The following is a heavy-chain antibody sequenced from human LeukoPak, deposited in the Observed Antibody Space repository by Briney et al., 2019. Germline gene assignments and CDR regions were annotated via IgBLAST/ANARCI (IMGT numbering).Heavy chain of an antibody. CDR1: AFTFSSYW. V-gene: IGHV3-74*01. CDR3: AITGGPTVTAFDL. J-gene: IGHJ4*02. Sequence: GGSLRLSCAASAFTFSSYWMHWVRQAPGKGLVWVSRINSDGSSTNYGDSVKGRFTISRDNAKSSLYLQMNSLRVEDTAVYYCAITGGPTVTAFDLWGQGILGTVSS. D-gene: IGHD4-11*01. CDR2: INSDGSST.